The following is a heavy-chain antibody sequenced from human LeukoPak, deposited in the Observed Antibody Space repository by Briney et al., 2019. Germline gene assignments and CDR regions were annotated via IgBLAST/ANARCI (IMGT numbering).Heavy chain of an antibody. D-gene: IGHD1-26*01. Sequence: SVKVSCKTSGGTFTSYAITWVRQAPGQGLEWMGKIIPISGTTNYPQKFQGRVTFTADESTSTAYMELSSLRSEDTALYYCARKLRLGGNWFDPWGQGTLVTISS. V-gene: IGHV1-69*15. CDR2: IIPISGTT. CDR1: GGTFTSYA. J-gene: IGHJ5*01. CDR3: ARKLRLGGNWFDP.